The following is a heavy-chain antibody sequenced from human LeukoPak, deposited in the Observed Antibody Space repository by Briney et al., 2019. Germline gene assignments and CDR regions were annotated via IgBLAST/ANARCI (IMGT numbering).Heavy chain of an antibody. J-gene: IGHJ4*02. V-gene: IGHV1-2*02. CDR2: INPNGAAT. D-gene: IGHD7-27*01. Sequence: ASVTVSCRASGYTFTGYFMHWVRQAPGQGREWMGWINPNGAATKYAQKFQGRVTMTRDTSINTYFMELSGLRSDDTALYYCTRDGFSGAAFDYWGQGALVTVSS. CDR3: TRDGFSGAAFDY. CDR1: GYTFTGYF.